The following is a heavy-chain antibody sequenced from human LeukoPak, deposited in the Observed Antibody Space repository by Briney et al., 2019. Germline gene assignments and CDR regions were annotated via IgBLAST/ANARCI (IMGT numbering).Heavy chain of an antibody. CDR1: GYTFTSYA. CDR3: TAERATGLYYFAY. J-gene: IGHJ4*02. D-gene: IGHD5-12*01. Sequence: ASVKVSCKASGYTFTSYAVHWVRQAPGQRLEWMGWINAGNGNTKYSQKFQGRVTITRDTSASTAYMELSSLRSEDTAVYYCTAERATGLYYFAYWGQGTLVTVSS. V-gene: IGHV1-3*01. CDR2: INAGNGNT.